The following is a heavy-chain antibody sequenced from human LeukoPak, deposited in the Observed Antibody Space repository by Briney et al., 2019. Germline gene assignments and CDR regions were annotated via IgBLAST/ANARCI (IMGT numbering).Heavy chain of an antibody. J-gene: IGHJ4*02. CDR2: INHSGST. Sequence: SETLSLTCAVYGGSFSGYYWSWIRQPPGKGLEWIGEINHSGSTNYNPSLKSRVTISVDTSKNQFSLKLSSVTAADTAVYYCARGPTVTTEFDYWGQGTLVTVSS. CDR3: ARGPTVTTEFDY. V-gene: IGHV4-34*01. D-gene: IGHD4-17*01. CDR1: GGSFSGYY.